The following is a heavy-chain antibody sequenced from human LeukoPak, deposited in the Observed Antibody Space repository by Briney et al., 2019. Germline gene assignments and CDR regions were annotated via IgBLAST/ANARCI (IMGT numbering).Heavy chain of an antibody. CDR3: ARDPYYYERGGF. CDR1: GFTFSSHW. J-gene: IGHJ4*02. D-gene: IGHD3-22*01. CDR2: IKQAGSEK. V-gene: IGHV3-7*01. Sequence: GGSLRLSCAASGFTFSSHWMSWVRQAPGKGLEWVANIKQAGSEKYYVDSVKGRFTISRDNAKNSLYLQMNSLRAEDTAVYYCARDPYYYERGGFWGQGTLVTVSS.